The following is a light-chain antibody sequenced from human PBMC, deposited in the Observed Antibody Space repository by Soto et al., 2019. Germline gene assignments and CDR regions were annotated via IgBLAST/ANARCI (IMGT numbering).Light chain of an antibody. Sequence: DIQMTQSPSTLSAYVGDRVTITCRASQSISSWLAWYQQKPGKAPKLLIYKASSLESGVPSRFSGSGSGTEFTLTISSLQPDDFATYYCQQYNSNPWTFGQGTKVEIK. V-gene: IGKV1-5*03. CDR3: QQYNSNPWT. CDR1: QSISSW. J-gene: IGKJ1*01. CDR2: KAS.